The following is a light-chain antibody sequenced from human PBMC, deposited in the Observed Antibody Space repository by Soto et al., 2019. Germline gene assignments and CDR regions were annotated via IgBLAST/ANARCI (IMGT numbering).Light chain of an antibody. CDR2: GAS. Sequence: EIGLTQSPGTLSLSPGDRATLSCRASQSVSSSYLAWYQQKPGQAPGLLIYGASSRATGTPDRFSGSGSGTDFTLTISRLEPEDFAVYYCQQYGSSPLTFGGRTKVDIK. CDR1: QSVSSSY. V-gene: IGKV3-20*01. CDR3: QQYGSSPLT. J-gene: IGKJ4*01.